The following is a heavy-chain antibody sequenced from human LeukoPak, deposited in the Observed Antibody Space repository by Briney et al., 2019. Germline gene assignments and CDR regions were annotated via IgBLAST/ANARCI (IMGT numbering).Heavy chain of an antibody. Sequence: SETLSLTCTVSGGSISSHYWSWIRQPPGKGLEWIGYIYYSGSTNYNPSLKSRVTISVDTSKNQFSLKLSSVTAADTAVYYCARAISCSSTSCYRYYYYYMDVWGKGTTVTVSS. CDR2: IYYSGST. J-gene: IGHJ6*03. D-gene: IGHD2-2*01. CDR3: ARAISCSSTSCYRYYYYYMDV. CDR1: GGSISSHY. V-gene: IGHV4-59*11.